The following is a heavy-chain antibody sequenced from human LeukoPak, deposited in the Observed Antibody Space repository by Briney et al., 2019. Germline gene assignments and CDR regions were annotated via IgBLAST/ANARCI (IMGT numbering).Heavy chain of an antibody. CDR1: GFIFSSYA. CDR2: ISGSGGST. J-gene: IGHJ4*02. V-gene: IGHV3-23*01. CDR3: AKDLYSSLN. D-gene: IGHD6-6*01. Sequence: PGGSLRLSCAASGFIFSSYAMSWVRQAPGKGLEWVSGISGSGGSTYYADSVKDRYTISRDNTKSTLYLQMNSLSAEDTAVYYCAKDLYSSLNWGQGTLVTVSS.